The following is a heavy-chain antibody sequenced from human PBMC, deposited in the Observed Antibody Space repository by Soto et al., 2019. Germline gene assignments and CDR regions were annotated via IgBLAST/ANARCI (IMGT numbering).Heavy chain of an antibody. CDR3: ARPSKFYYYYGMTV. V-gene: IGHV4-59*01. CDR2: IYYSGST. D-gene: IGHD4-4*01. J-gene: IGHJ6*02. Sequence: PSETLSLTCTVSTGSISSYYWSWIRQPPGKGLEWIGYIYYSGSTNYNPSLKSRVTMSVDTSKNQFSLKLSSVTAADTAIYYCARPSKFYYYYGMTVWGQGITVTVSS. CDR1: TGSISSYY.